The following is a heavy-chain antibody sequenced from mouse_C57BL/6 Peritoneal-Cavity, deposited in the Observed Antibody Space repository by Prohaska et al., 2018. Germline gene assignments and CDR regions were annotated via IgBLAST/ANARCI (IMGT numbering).Heavy chain of an antibody. D-gene: IGHD2-3*01. CDR1: GFSLSTSGMG. V-gene: IGHV8-12*01. CDR3: ARDGYLYAMDY. Sequence: QVTLKESGPGILQSSQTLSLTCSFSGFSLSTSGMGVSWIRQPSGKGLEWLAHIYWDDDKRYNPSLKSRRTISKDTSRNQVFLKITSVDTADTATYYCARDGYLYAMDYWGQGTSVTVSS. CDR2: IYWDDDK. J-gene: IGHJ4*01.